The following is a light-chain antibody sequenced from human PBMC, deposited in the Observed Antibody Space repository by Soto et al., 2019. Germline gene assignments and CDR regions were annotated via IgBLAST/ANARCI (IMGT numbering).Light chain of an antibody. CDR2: EVS. CDR3: SSYSSSSTG. CDR1: SSDFGSYNY. V-gene: IGLV2-14*01. Sequence: QSALTQPASVSGSPGQSITISCTGTSSDFGSYNYVSWYQQYPGKVPKLMIYEVSTRPSGVSSLFSGYKYGNTASLTISGLQAEDEADYYFSSYSSSSTGFGTGTKVTV. J-gene: IGLJ1*01.